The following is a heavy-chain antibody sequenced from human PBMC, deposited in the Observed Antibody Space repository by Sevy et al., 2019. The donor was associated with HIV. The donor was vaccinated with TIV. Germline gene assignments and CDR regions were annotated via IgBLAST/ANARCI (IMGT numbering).Heavy chain of an antibody. Sequence: SETLSLTCAVYGGSFSGYYWSWIRQPPGKGLEWIGEINHSGSTNYNPSLKSRVTISVDTSKNQFSLKLSSVTAADTAVYYCARGAGPARWGWLQLGAFDIWGQGTMVTVSS. D-gene: IGHD5-12*01. CDR1: GGSFSGYY. J-gene: IGHJ3*02. V-gene: IGHV4-34*01. CDR2: INHSGST. CDR3: ARGAGPARWGWLQLGAFDI.